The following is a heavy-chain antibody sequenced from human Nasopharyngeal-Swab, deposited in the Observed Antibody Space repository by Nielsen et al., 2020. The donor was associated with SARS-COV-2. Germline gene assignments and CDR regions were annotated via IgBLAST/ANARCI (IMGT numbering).Heavy chain of an antibody. Sequence: ASVNVSCKASGYTFTSYDINWVRQATGQGLEWMGWMNPNSGNTGYAQKFQGRVTMTRNTSISTAYMELSSLRSEDTAVYYCARVPYDFWSGYYSYGWFDPWGQGTLVTVSS. D-gene: IGHD3-3*01. CDR1: GYTFTSYD. J-gene: IGHJ5*02. V-gene: IGHV1-8*01. CDR2: MNPNSGNT. CDR3: ARVPYDFWSGYYSYGWFDP.